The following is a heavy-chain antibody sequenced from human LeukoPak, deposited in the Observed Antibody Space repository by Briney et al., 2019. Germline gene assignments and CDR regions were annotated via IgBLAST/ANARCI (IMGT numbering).Heavy chain of an antibody. CDR2: INHRGST. V-gene: IGHV4-34*01. CDR1: GGSFRGYY. Sequence: SDTLYLTCAVYGGSFRGYYWSWIRQPPGKGLEWIGEINHRGSTKYKRSLKSRLSISVGPSKHQSSLNVSSALAADTAVYYCARGDILTGYSYWGQGTLVTVSS. D-gene: IGHD3-9*01. J-gene: IGHJ4*02. CDR3: ARGDILTGYSY.